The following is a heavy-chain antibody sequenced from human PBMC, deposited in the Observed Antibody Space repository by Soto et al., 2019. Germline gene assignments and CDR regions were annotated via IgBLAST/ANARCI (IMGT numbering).Heavy chain of an antibody. CDR1: GFTFSDYY. Sequence: PGGPLRLSCAASGFTFSDYYMSWIRQAPGKGLEWVGRIKSKTDGGTTDYAAPVKGRFTISRDDSKNTLYLQMNSLKTEDTAVYYCTTDPPWGLGGYDLVYWGQGTLVTVSS. D-gene: IGHD5-12*01. J-gene: IGHJ4*02. CDR2: IKSKTDGGTT. CDR3: TTDPPWGLGGYDLVY. V-gene: IGHV3-15*01.